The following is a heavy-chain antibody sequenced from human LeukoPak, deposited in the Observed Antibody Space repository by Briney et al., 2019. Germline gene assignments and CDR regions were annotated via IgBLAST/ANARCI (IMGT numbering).Heavy chain of an antibody. D-gene: IGHD3-3*01. CDR1: GFTFSSYA. Sequence: GGSLRLSCAASGFTFSSYAMSWVRQAPGKGLEWVSVISGSGGSTYYAGSVKGRFTISRDNSKNTLYLQMNSLRAEDTAVYYCASSMGTTYYDFWSGYSYWGQGTLVTVSS. CDR2: ISGSGGST. V-gene: IGHV3-23*01. J-gene: IGHJ4*02. CDR3: ASSMGTTYYDFWSGYSY.